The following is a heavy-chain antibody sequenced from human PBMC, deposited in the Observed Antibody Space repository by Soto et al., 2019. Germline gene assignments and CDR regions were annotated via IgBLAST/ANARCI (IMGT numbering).Heavy chain of an antibody. CDR3: AKGGRIPTSSVES. J-gene: IGHJ4*02. D-gene: IGHD2-2*01. CDR1: GFTFSYYG. CDR2: ISYDGSNR. Sequence: GGSLRLSCAASGFTFSYYGLHWVRHAPGKGLEWVAGISYDGSNRYYGDSVKGRFSISRDNPNNTLYLQMNSLRDEDTAVYYCAKGGRIPTSSVESWGQGTLVTVSS. V-gene: IGHV3-30*18.